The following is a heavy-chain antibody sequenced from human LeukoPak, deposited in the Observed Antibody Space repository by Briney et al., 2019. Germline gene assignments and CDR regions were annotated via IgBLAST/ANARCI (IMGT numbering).Heavy chain of an antibody. D-gene: IGHD6-19*01. V-gene: IGHV1-18*01. CDR2: ISAYNGNT. CDR3: ARDTSSGWYSDY. J-gene: IGHJ4*02. Sequence: GASVKVSCRASGYTFTSYGISWVRQAPGQGLEWMGWISAYNGNTNYAQKLQGRVTMSTDTSTSAAYMELRSLRSDDTAVYYCARDTSSGWYSDYWGQGTLVTVSS. CDR1: GYTFTSYG.